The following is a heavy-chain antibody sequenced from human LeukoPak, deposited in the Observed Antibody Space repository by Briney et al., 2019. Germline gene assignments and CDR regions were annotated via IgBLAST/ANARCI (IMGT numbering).Heavy chain of an antibody. J-gene: IGHJ3*02. CDR3: ARELVVPAAISSYDAFDI. V-gene: IGHV3-48*04. Sequence: GGSLRLSCAVSGFTVINNCVSWVRQAPGKGLEWVSYISSTSGTIYYADSMKGRFTISRDNAKNSLYLQMNGLRAEDTAVYYCARELVVPAAISSYDAFDIWGQGTMVTVSS. CDR1: GFTVINNC. CDR2: ISSTSGTI. D-gene: IGHD2-2*01.